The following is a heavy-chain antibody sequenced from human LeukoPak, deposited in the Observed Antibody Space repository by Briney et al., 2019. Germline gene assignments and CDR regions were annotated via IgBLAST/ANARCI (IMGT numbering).Heavy chain of an antibody. CDR2: IIPIFGTA. CDR1: GGTFSSYA. D-gene: IGHD4-17*01. CDR3: VGNNDYGDYWFDP. Sequence: ASVKVSCKASGGTFSSYAISWVRQAPGQGLEWMGGIIPIFGTANYAQKFQGRVTITADESTSTAYMELSSLRSDDTAVYYCVGNNDYGDYWFDPWGQGTLVTVSS. V-gene: IGHV1-69*13. J-gene: IGHJ5*02.